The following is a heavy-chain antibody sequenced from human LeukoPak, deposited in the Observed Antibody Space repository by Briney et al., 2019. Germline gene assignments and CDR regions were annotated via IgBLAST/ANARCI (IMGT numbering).Heavy chain of an antibody. J-gene: IGHJ3*02. CDR1: GFSFSSYD. D-gene: IGHD3-22*01. CDR3: VRGRGYYDGRGYIKNVPFDI. Sequence: GSLRLSCIASGFSFSSYDMHWVRQATGKGLECVSGIHMTGDTYYADSVKGRFTNSRENAKISLYLQMNSLRAGDTAGYYCVRGRGYYDGRGYIKNVPFDIWGQGTTVTVSS. V-gene: IGHV3-13*01. CDR2: IHMTGDT.